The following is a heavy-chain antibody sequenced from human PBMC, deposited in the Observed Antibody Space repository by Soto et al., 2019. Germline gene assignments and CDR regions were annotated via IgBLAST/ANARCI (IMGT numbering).Heavy chain of an antibody. CDR2: IYYSGST. V-gene: IGHV4-61*01. Sequence: SETLSLTCTVSGGSVSSGSYYWSWIRQPPGKGLEWIGYIYYSGSTNYNPSLKSRVTISVDTSKNQFSLKLSSVTAADTAVYYCARAILYYYDSSGYYYFDYWAREPWSPSPQ. J-gene: IGHJ4*02. CDR1: GGSVSSGSYY. D-gene: IGHD3-22*01. CDR3: ARAILYYYDSSGYYYFDY.